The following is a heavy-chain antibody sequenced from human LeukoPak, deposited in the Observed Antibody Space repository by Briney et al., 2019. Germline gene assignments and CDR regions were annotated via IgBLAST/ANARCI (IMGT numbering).Heavy chain of an antibody. D-gene: IGHD6-13*01. CDR2: ISWNSGNI. CDR1: GFTFDDYA. V-gene: IGHV3-9*01. Sequence: GGSLRLSCAASGFTFDDYAMHWVRQAPGKGLEWVSGISWNSGNIGYADSVKGRFTISRDNAKNSLYLQMNSLRAEDTALYYCAKDYSSWYYLDYWGQGTPVTVSS. J-gene: IGHJ4*02. CDR3: AKDYSSWYYLDY.